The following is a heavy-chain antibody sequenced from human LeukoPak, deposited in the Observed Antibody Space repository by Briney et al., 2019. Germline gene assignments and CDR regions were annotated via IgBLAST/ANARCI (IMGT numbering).Heavy chain of an antibody. J-gene: IGHJ4*02. CDR2: IYYSGST. CDR3: ARHSYYYDSNGYYYDY. Sequence: SETLSLTCTVSGGSISSSSYYWGWIRQPPGKGLEWIGSIYYSGSTYYNPSLKSRVTISVDTSKNQFSLKLSSVTAADTAVYYCARHSYYYDSNGYYYDYWGQGTLVTVSS. V-gene: IGHV4-39*01. D-gene: IGHD3-22*01. CDR1: GGSISSSSYY.